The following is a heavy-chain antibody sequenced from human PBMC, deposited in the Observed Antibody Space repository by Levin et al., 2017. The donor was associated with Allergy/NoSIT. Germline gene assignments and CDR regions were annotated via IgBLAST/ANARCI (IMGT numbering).Heavy chain of an antibody. CDR1: GYTFTDYY. D-gene: IGHD3-22*01. CDR3: ARGIYSYDRSGYAYFFDH. Sequence: ASVKVSCRASGYTFTDYYLHWIRQAPGQGPEWMGWINPDSGGTNFALKFEGRVSMTRDTSISTAYMELSTLTSDDTALYYCARGIYSYDRSGYAYFFDHWGQGSLVTVSS. V-gene: IGHV1-2*02. J-gene: IGHJ4*02. CDR2: INPDSGGT.